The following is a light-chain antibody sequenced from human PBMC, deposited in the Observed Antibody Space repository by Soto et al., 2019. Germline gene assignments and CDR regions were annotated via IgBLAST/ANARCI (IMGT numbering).Light chain of an antibody. J-gene: IGLJ1*01. V-gene: IGLV2-14*01. CDR3: SSYTSSSPPYV. CDR1: SSDVGGYNY. CDR2: DVS. Sequence: QSVLTRPASVSGSPGQSITISCTGTSSDVGGYNYVSWYQQHPGKAPKLMIYDVSNRPSGVSNRFSGSKSGNTASLTISGLQAEDEADYYRSSYTSSSPPYVFGTGSKVTV.